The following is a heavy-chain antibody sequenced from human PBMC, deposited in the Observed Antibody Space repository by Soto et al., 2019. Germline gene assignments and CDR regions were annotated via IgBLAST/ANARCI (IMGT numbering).Heavy chain of an antibody. V-gene: IGHV1-69*02. CDR3: ARGGSRSGWYDY. D-gene: IGHD6-19*01. Sequence: QVQLVQSGAEVKKPGSSVKVSCKASGGTFSSYTISWVRQAPGQGLEWMGRIIPILGIANYAQKFQGRVTITADKSTSTAYMELSSLRSEDTAVYYCARGGSRSGWYDYWGQGTLVTVSS. CDR1: GGTFSSYT. J-gene: IGHJ4*02. CDR2: IIPILGIA.